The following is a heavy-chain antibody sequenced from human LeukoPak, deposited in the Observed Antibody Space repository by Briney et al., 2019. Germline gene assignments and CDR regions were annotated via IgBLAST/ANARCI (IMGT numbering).Heavy chain of an antibody. CDR2: IRSKAYGGTT. CDR1: GFTFSDYY. V-gene: IGHV3-49*04. D-gene: IGHD3-10*01. CDR3: SRADYYGSGSPIGLDV. Sequence: QPGRSLRLSCAASGFTFSDYYMSWVRQAPGKGLGWVGFIRSKAYGGTTEYAASVKGRFTISRDDSKTIAFLQMNSLKPEDTAVYYCSRADYYGSGSPIGLDVWGKGTTVTVSS. J-gene: IGHJ6*04.